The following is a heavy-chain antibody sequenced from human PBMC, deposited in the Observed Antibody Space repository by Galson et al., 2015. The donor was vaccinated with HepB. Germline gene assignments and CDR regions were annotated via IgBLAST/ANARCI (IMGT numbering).Heavy chain of an antibody. CDR1: GYNLASYW. J-gene: IGHJ4*02. CDR2: IYPADSDT. D-gene: IGHD5-12*01. Sequence: QSGAEVKKPGESLKISCKGSGYNLASYWIAWVHQMPGKGLEWMGIIYPADSDTRYSPSFQGQVTISADKSIGTAYLQWSSLKASDTAIYYCARHAAYSGYDSPAFFDYWGQGTLVTVSS. CDR3: ARHAAYSGYDSPAFFDY. V-gene: IGHV5-51*07.